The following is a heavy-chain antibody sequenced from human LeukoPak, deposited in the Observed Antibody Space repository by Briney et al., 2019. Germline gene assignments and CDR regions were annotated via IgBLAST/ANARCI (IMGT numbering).Heavy chain of an antibody. CDR3: ARGRAYCGADCYSD. V-gene: IGHV3-66*01. Sequence: GGSLRLSCAASGFSISHYYMTWVRQTPGKGLDWVSVIYTGGGTNYRDSVKGRFTISRDNSKNTLYLQMNSLRADDTAIYYCARGRAYCGADCYSDWGQGTLVTVSS. J-gene: IGHJ4*02. D-gene: IGHD2-21*02. CDR1: GFSISHYY. CDR2: IYTGGGT.